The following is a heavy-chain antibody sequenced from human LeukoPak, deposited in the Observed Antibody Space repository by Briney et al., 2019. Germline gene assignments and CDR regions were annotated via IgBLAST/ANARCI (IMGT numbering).Heavy chain of an antibody. CDR3: AKDRRITMAGTVDYFDY. D-gene: IGHD6-19*01. CDR2: ISGSGGNT. V-gene: IGHV3-23*01. CDR1: GFTFSSYA. J-gene: IGHJ4*02. Sequence: GGSLRLSCAASGFTFSSYAMSWVRQAPGKGLEWVSSISGSGGNTYYADSVKGRFTISRDNSKNTLYLQMNSLRAADTAVYYCAKDRRITMAGTVDYFDYWGQGTLVTVSS.